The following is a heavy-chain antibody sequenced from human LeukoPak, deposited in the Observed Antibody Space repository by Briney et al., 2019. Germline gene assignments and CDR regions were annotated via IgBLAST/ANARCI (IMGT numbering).Heavy chain of an antibody. V-gene: IGHV1-18*01. D-gene: IGHD1-26*01. CDR3: ASYSGSYLHPTFDY. Sequence: ASVKVSCKASGYTFTSYGISWVRQAPGQGLEWMGWISAYNGNTNYAQKLQGRVTMTTDTSTSTAYMELSRLRSDDTAVYYCASYSGSYLHPTFDYWGQGTLVTVSS. CDR2: ISAYNGNT. J-gene: IGHJ4*02. CDR1: GYTFTSYG.